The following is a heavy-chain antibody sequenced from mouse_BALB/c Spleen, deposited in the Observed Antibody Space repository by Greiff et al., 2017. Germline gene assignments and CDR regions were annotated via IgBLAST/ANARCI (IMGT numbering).Heavy chain of an antibody. V-gene: IGHV5-6*01. D-gene: IGHD1-1*01. CDR2: ISSGGSYT. J-gene: IGHJ2*01. Sequence: EVQRVESGGDLVKPGGSLKLSCAASGFTFSSYGMSWVRQTPDKRLDWVATISSGGSYTYYPDSVKGRFTISRDNAKNTLYLQMSSLKSEDTAMYYCARRDYGSSNYFDYWGQGTTLTVSS. CDR1: GFTFSSYG. CDR3: ARRDYGSSNYFDY.